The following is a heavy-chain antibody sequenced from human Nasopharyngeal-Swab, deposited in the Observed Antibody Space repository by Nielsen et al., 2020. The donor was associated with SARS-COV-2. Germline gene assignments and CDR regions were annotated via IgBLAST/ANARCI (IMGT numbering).Heavy chain of an antibody. Sequence: GESLKISCAASGFTLSVYSVNWVRQAPGKGLEWVSDTSAGTSSTDYADSVKGRFTVSRDIVKNSLYLQLNSLRAEDTAVYYCARTRALDYWGQGTLVTVSS. CDR1: GFTLSVYS. CDR3: ARTRALDY. J-gene: IGHJ4*02. CDR2: TSAGTSST. V-gene: IGHV3-48*01.